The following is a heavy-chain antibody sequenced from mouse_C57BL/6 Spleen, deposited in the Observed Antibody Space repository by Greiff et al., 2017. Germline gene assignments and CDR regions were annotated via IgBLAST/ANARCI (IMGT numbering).Heavy chain of an antibody. CDR3: TGGGELEPNSFDY. CDR2: IDPETGGT. V-gene: IGHV1-15*01. CDR1: GYTFTDYE. D-gene: IGHD4-1*01. J-gene: IGHJ2*01. Sequence: QVQLQQSGAELVRPGASVTLSCKASGYTFTDYEMHWVKQTPVHGLEWIGAIDPETGGTAYNQKFKGKAILTADKSSSTAYMELRSLTSEDPAVYYGTGGGELEPNSFDYWAKAPLSQSPQ.